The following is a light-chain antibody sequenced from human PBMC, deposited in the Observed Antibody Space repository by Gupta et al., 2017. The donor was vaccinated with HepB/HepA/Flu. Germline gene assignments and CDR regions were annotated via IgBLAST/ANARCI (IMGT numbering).Light chain of an antibody. CDR2: WAS. CDR3: QQYYSTPCS. CDR1: QSVFDSSNNMYY. Sequence: DIVITQSPDSLAVSLGEGATINCKSSQSVFDSSNNMYYIAGYKQKPGQRRTLLCYWASTRESGVPDRFSGSGSGTEFTLTISSLQAEDVAVYYCQQYYSTPCSFGQGTKLEIK. V-gene: IGKV4-1*01. J-gene: IGKJ2*04.